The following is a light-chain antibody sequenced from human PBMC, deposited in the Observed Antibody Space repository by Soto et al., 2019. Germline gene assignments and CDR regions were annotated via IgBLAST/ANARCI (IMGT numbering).Light chain of an antibody. CDR3: QQYDTSPPT. Sequence: EIVLTQSPGTLSLSPGERATLSCRASQTIASRYLACYQHQPGQAPRLLIYPTFARAPGIPDRFSGGGSGTAFTLTISRLEREDFAVYYCQQYDTSPPTFGQGTRLDIK. V-gene: IGKV3-20*01. J-gene: IGKJ5*01. CDR1: QTIASRY. CDR2: PTF.